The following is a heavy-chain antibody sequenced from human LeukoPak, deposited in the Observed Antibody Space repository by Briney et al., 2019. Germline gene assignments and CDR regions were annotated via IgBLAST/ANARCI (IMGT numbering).Heavy chain of an antibody. V-gene: IGHV3-33*06. CDR3: AKDYVGLDYDFWSGYSPFDY. Sequence: GGSLRLSCAASGFTFSSYGMHWVRQAPGKGLEWVAVIWYDGSNKYYADSVKGRFTISRDNSKNTLYLQMNSLRAEDTAVYYCAKDYVGLDYDFWSGYSPFDYWGQGTLVTVSS. CDR2: IWYDGSNK. D-gene: IGHD3-3*01. J-gene: IGHJ4*02. CDR1: GFTFSSYG.